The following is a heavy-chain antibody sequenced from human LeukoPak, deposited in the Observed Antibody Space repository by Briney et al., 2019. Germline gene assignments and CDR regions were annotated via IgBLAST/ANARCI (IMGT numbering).Heavy chain of an antibody. J-gene: IGHJ4*02. CDR2: ISDSGDRT. CDR3: AKVGRRTLIAVVTLGFFDY. Sequence: PGGSLRLSCAASGFTFTSYAMSWVRQAPGKGLEWVSVISDSGDRTYYADSVKGRFTISRDFSKNTLYLQMNSLRAEDTAVYYCAKVGRRTLIAVVTLGFFDYWGQGNLVTVSS. CDR1: GFTFTSYA. D-gene: IGHD3-22*01. V-gene: IGHV3-23*01.